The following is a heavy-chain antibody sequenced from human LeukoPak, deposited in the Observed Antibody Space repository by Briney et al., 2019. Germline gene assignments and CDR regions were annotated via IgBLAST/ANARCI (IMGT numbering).Heavy chain of an antibody. CDR3: ASDHYYDSSGYYYFDY. CDR1: GGSISSSSYY. CDR2: IYYSGST. V-gene: IGHV4-39*07. Sequence: PSETLSLTCTVSGGSISSSSYYWGWIRQPPGKGLEWTGSIYYSGSTYYNPSLKSRVTISVDTSKNQFSLKLSSVTAADTAVYYCASDHYYDSSGYYYFDYWGQGTLVTVSS. J-gene: IGHJ4*02. D-gene: IGHD3-22*01.